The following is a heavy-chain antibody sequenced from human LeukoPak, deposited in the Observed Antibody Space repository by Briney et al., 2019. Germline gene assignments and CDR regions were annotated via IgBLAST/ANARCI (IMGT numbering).Heavy chain of an antibody. V-gene: IGHV4-59*01. Sequence: SETLSLTCTVSGASISNFYWSWIRQPPGKGLEWIGYIHNSGSTNYNPSLKSRVAISLDTSKNQFSLKLTSVTAADTAVYYCAPXXXXXXXXXXCSDYWGQGTLVTVSS. J-gene: IGHJ4*02. CDR2: IHNSGST. CDR1: GASISNFY. CDR3: APXXXXXXXXXXCSDY.